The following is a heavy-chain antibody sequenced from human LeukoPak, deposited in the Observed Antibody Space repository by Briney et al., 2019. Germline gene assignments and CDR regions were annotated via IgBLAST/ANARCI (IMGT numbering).Heavy chain of an antibody. CDR1: GYTFTGYY. CDR3: ARDLGDTAEVSGYELDY. J-gene: IGHJ4*02. V-gene: IGHV1-2*04. Sequence: GESLKISCKGSGYTFTGYYMHWVRQAPGQGLEWMGWINPNSGGTNYAQKFQGWVTMTRDTSISTAYMELSRLRSDDTAVYYCARDLGDTAEVSGYELDYWGQGTLVTVSS. D-gene: IGHD5-18*01. CDR2: INPNSGGT.